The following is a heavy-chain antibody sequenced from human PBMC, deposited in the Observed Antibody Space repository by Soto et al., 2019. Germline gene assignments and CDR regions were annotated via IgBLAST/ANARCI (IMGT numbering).Heavy chain of an antibody. V-gene: IGHV1-18*01. D-gene: IGHD2-15*01. J-gene: IGHJ4*02. Sequence: GASVKVSCMASGYTFSRLGINWVRQAPGQGLEWVGWISDYNDDTKYAQNFQGRVSVTTDTSTSTTYMEVGSLRSDDTAVYYCARTCRSGGSCYHEYWGEGTLVTVSS. CDR1: GYTFSRLG. CDR3: ARTCRSGGSCYHEY. CDR2: ISDYNDDT.